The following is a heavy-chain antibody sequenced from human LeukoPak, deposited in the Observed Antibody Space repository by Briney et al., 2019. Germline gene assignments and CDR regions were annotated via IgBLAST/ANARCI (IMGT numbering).Heavy chain of an antibody. J-gene: IGHJ4*02. CDR2: INPSGGST. CDR1: GYTFTSYY. D-gene: IGHD1-26*01. Sequence: ASVKVSCKASGYTFTSYYMHWVRQAPGQGLGWMGIINPSGGSTSYAQKFQGRVTMTRDTSTSTVYMELSSLRSEDTAVYYCARDSGSYYWFDYWGQGTLVTVSS. V-gene: IGHV1-46*01. CDR3: ARDSGSYYWFDY.